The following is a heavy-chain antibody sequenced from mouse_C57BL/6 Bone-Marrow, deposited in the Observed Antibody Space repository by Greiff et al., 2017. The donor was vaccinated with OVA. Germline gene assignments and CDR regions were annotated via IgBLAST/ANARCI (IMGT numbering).Heavy chain of an antibody. CDR1: GYSFTGYF. J-gene: IGHJ4*01. V-gene: IGHV1-37*01. CDR3: AREDLLRSPYYYAMDY. D-gene: IGHD1-1*01. CDR2: INPYNGDT. Sequence: EVMLVESGPELVKPGASVKISCKASGYSFTGYFMNWVKQSHGKSLEWIGRINPYNGDTFYNQKFKGKATLTVDKSSSTAHMELLSLTSEDFAVYYCAREDLLRSPYYYAMDYWGQGTSVTVSS.